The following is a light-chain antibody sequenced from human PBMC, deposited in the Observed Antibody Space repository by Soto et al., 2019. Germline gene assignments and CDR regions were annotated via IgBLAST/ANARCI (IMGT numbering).Light chain of an antibody. CDR2: DAS. CDR1: YDLSSR. J-gene: IGKJ4*01. CDR3: QHYTIWPLT. Sequence: IGMTQSPVTLSVSPGERATLSCRARYDLSSRLAWSQQKPGQAHRLLIYDASTRATVVPARFSGSGSGTEFTLTISGLQYDDVAVYFCQHYTIWPLTFGGGTTVPIK. V-gene: IGKV3-15*01.